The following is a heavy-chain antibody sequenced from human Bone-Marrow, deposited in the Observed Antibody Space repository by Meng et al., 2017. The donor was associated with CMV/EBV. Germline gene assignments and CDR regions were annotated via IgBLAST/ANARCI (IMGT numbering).Heavy chain of an antibody. V-gene: IGHV3-53*01. CDR2: IYFGGTT. CDR3: ATYHGYKGDLDY. J-gene: IGHJ4*02. D-gene: IGHD5-24*01. CDR1: GFTVNTNY. Sequence: GESLKISCAASGFTVNTNYMSWVRQAPGKGLEWVSVIYFGGTTYYADSVKGRFTVSRDNSKSTLYLQMSSLRAEDTAVYYCATYHGYKGDLDYWGQGTLVTVSS.